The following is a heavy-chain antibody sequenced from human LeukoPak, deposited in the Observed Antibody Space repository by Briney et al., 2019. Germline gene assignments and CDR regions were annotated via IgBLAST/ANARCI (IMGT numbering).Heavy chain of an antibody. J-gene: IGHJ6*02. D-gene: IGHD2-2*01. V-gene: IGHV3-30-3*01. Sequence: GRSLRLSCAASGFTFSSYAIHWVRQAPGKGLEWVAVISYDGSNKYYADSVKGRFTISRDNSKNTLYLQMNSLRAEDTAVYYCAKGMEWVVVPAALDVWGQGTTVTVSS. CDR2: ISYDGSNK. CDR1: GFTFSSYA. CDR3: AKGMEWVVVPAALDV.